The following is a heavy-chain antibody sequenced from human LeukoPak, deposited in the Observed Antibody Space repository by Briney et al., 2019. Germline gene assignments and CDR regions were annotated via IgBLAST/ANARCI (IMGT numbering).Heavy chain of an antibody. V-gene: IGHV1-3*01. CDR3: ARDRYSSGRGPFDY. CDR1: GYTFTSYA. J-gene: IGHJ4*02. CDR2: INAGNGNT. Sequence: GASVKVSCKASGYTFTSYAMHWVRQAPGQRLEWMGWINAGNGNTKYSQKFQGRVTITRDTSASTAYMELSSLRSEGTAVYYCARDRYSSGRGPFDYWGQGTLVTVSS. D-gene: IGHD6-19*01.